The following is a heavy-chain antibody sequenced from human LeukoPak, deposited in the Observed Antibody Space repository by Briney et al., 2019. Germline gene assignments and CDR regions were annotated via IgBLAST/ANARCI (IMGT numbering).Heavy chain of an antibody. CDR2: INSGGSII. CDR1: GFTFSSYA. CDR3: ASEGYGGNSDAFDS. D-gene: IGHD4-23*01. J-gene: IGHJ3*02. V-gene: IGHV3-48*03. Sequence: GGSLRLSCAASGFTFSSYAMSWLRQAPGKGLEWVSYINSGGSIIYYTDSVKGRFTISRDDAKNSLYLQMNSLRAEDTAVYYCASEGYGGNSDAFDSWGQGTMVTVSS.